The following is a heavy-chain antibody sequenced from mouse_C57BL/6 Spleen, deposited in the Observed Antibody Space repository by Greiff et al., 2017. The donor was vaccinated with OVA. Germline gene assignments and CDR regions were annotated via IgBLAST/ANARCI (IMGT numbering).Heavy chain of an antibody. CDR1: GYTFTSYW. V-gene: IGHV1-64*01. CDR3: ARDRDGYYAAY. J-gene: IGHJ3*01. Sequence: QVQLQQPGAELVKPGASVKLSCKASGYTFTSYWMHWVKQRPGQGLEWIGMIHPNSGSTNYNEKFKSKATLTVDKSSSTVYMQLSSLTSEDSAVYYCARDRDGYYAAYWGQGTLVTVSA. CDR2: IHPNSGST. D-gene: IGHD2-3*01.